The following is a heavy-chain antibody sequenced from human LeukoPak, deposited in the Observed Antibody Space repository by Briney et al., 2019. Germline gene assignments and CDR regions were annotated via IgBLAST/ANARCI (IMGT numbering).Heavy chain of an antibody. CDR1: GFTFSSYG. D-gene: IGHD6-13*01. Sequence: LPGGSLRLSCAASGFTFSSYGMHWVRQAPGKGLEWVAVISYDGSNKYYADSVKDRFTISRDNSKNTRYLQMNRLRAEDTAVYYCANPQRVRDYWGQGTLVTVSS. CDR2: ISYDGSNK. V-gene: IGHV3-30*18. CDR3: ANPQRVRDY. J-gene: IGHJ4*02.